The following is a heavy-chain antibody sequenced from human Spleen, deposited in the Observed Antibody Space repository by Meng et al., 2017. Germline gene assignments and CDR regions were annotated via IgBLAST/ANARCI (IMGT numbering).Heavy chain of an antibody. J-gene: IGHJ4*02. Sequence: VQLVQSGAEVKKPGASVKVSCQASGYTFIDSYIHWVRQAPGQGLEWMGWMNTKTGEPTYVQGFTGRFVFSLDTSVSTAYLQINSLQADDTAVYYCARVAGSNVGEFEYWGQGTLVTVSS. CDR1: GYTFIDSY. D-gene: IGHD3-10*01. V-gene: IGHV7-4-1*02. CDR3: ARVAGSNVGEFEY. CDR2: MNTKTGEP.